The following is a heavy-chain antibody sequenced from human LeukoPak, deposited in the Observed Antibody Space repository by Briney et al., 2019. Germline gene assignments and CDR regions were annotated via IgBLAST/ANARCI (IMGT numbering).Heavy chain of an antibody. CDR1: GYTLTELS. J-gene: IGHJ3*02. CDR3: ATGYYDSSGYKRSDAFDI. CDR2: FDPEDGET. D-gene: IGHD3-22*01. Sequence: GASVKVSCKVSGYTLTELSMQWVRQAPGKGLEWMGGFDPEDGETIYAQKFQGRVTMTEDTSTDTAYMELSSLRSEDTAVYYCATGYYDSSGYKRSDAFDIWGQGTMVTVSS. V-gene: IGHV1-24*01.